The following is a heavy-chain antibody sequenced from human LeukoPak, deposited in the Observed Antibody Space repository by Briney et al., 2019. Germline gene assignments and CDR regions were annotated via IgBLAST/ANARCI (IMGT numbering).Heavy chain of an antibody. CDR3: ARGAYLNWFDP. V-gene: IGHV4-30-4*01. CDR2: IYYSGST. J-gene: IGHJ5*02. Sequence: LRLSCAASGFTFSSYAMHWVRQPPGKGLEWIGYIYYSGSTYYNPSLKSRVTISVDTSKNQFSLKLSSVTAADTAVYYCARGAYLNWFDPWGQGTLVTVSS. D-gene: IGHD2/OR15-2a*01. CDR1: GFTFSSYAMH.